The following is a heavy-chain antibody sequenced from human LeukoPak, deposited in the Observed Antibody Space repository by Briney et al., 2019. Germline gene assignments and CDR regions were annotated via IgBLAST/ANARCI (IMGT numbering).Heavy chain of an antibody. V-gene: IGHV4-39*07. Sequence: SETLSLTCSVSGGSISTDSYYWGWIRQPPGKGLEWIGEINHSGSTNYNPSLKSRVTISVDTSKNQFSLKLSSVTAADTAVYYCARGIYWAKGDFQHWGQGTLVTVSS. CDR3: ARGIYWAKGDFQH. CDR1: GGSISTDSYY. J-gene: IGHJ1*01. CDR2: INHSGST. D-gene: IGHD2-8*02.